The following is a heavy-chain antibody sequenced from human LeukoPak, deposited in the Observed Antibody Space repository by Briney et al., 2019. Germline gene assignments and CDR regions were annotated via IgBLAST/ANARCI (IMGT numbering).Heavy chain of an antibody. V-gene: IGHV7-4-1*02. CDR1: GYTFTSYA. Sequence: ASAKVSCKASGYTFTSYAMNWVRRAPGQGLEWMGWINTNTGNPTYAQGFTGRFVFSLDTSVSTSYLQISSLKAEDTAVYYCARDDVAVAANFQHWGQGTLVTVSS. D-gene: IGHD6-19*01. CDR3: ARDDVAVAANFQH. J-gene: IGHJ1*01. CDR2: INTNTGNP.